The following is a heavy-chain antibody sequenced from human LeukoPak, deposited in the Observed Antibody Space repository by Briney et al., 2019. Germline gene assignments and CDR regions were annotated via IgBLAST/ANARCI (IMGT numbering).Heavy chain of an antibody. CDR3: AKDLGVGAYLLFDYITSGLDS. CDR2: INPDGRDT. Sequence: GGSLRLSCVVSGFTFNRCWMNWVRQAPGKGLEWVAHINPDGRDTYYVDSVKGRFTVSRDNSKNTLYLQMNSLRPEDTAVYYCAKDLGVGAYLLFDYITSGLDSWGQGTLVTVSS. D-gene: IGHD2/OR15-2a*01. V-gene: IGHV3-7*01. J-gene: IGHJ4*02. CDR1: GFTFNRCW.